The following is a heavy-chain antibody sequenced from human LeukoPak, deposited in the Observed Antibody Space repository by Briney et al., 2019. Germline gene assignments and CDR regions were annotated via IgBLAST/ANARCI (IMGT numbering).Heavy chain of an antibody. D-gene: IGHD3-10*01. V-gene: IGHV3-66*01. J-gene: IGHJ5*02. CDR2: IYSGGST. CDR1: GFTVSSNY. CDR3: ARAPGYGSGSSRFDP. Sequence: LSGGSLRLSCAASGFTVSSNYMSWLRQAPGKGLEWVSVIYSGGSTYYADSVKGRFTISRDNSKNTLYLQMNSLRAEDTAVYYCARAPGYGSGSSRFDPWGQGTLVTVSS.